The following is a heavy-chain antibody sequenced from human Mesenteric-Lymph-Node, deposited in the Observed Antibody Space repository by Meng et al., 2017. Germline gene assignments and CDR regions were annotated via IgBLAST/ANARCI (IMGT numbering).Heavy chain of an antibody. CDR3: ARGGTIDS. J-gene: IGHJ4*02. CDR2: ISYDGSNK. CDR1: GFTFSSYS. V-gene: IGHV3-30*12. Sequence: GESLKISCAASGFTFSSYSMNWVRQAPGKGLEWVAVISYDGSNKYYADSVKGRFTISRDNAKNTLYLQMNSLTAEDTAVYYCARGGTIDSWGQGTLVTVSS.